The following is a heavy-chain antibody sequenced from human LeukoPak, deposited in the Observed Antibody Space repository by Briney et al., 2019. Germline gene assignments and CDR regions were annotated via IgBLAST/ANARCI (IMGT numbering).Heavy chain of an antibody. D-gene: IGHD3-22*01. CDR3: ARLSAYYDSSGYYLDAFDI. CDR2: IYHGGST. CDR1: GYSISSGYY. J-gene: IGHJ3*02. V-gene: IGHV4-38-2*01. Sequence: SETLSLTCAVSGYSISSGYYWGWIRQPPGKGLEWIGSIYHGGSTYYNPSLKSRVTISVDTSKNQFSLKLSSVTAADTAVYYCARLSAYYDSSGYYLDAFDIWGQGTMVTVSS.